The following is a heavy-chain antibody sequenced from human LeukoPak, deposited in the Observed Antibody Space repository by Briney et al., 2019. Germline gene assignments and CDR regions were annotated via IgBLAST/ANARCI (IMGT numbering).Heavy chain of an antibody. CDR1: GGTFSSYA. J-gene: IGHJ5*02. CDR3: TREIGCSSTSCYPNNWFDP. Sequence: SSVKVPCKASGGTFSSYAISWVRQAPGQGLEWMGGIMPIFGTANYAQKFPGKVTITADESTSTAYMELSSLRSEDTAVYYCTREIGCSSTSCYPNNWFDPWGQGTLVTVSS. CDR2: IMPIFGTA. V-gene: IGHV1-69*13. D-gene: IGHD2-2*01.